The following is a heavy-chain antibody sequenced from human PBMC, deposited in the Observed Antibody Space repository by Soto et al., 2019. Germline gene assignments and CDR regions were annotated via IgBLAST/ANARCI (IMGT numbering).Heavy chain of an antibody. Sequence: GGSLRLSCAASGFTFSSYAMSWVRQAPGKGLEWVAVISYDGSNKYYADSVKGRFTISRDNSKNTLYLQMNSPRAEDTAVYYCAKDYGIAAAGTVMDVWGQGTTVTVSS. CDR2: ISYDGSNK. V-gene: IGHV3-30*18. J-gene: IGHJ6*02. CDR1: GFTFSSYA. CDR3: AKDYGIAAAGTVMDV. D-gene: IGHD6-13*01.